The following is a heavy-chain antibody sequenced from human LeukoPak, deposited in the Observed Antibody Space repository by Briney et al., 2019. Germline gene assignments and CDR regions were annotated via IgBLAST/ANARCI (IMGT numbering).Heavy chain of an antibody. D-gene: IGHD6-13*01. CDR1: GFTFSNYA. Sequence: GGSLRLSCAASGFTFSNYALSWVRQAPGKGLVWVSRINTDGSSTSYADSVKGRFTISRDNAKNTLYLQMNSLRAEDTAVYYCARESGIAAALDLWGQGTLVTVSS. J-gene: IGHJ5*02. V-gene: IGHV3-74*01. CDR3: ARESGIAAALDL. CDR2: INTDGSST.